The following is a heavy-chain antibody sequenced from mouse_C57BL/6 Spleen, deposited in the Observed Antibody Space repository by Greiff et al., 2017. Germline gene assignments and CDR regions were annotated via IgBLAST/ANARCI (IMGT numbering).Heavy chain of an antibody. CDR2: IYPGNSDT. CDR1: GYTFTSYW. V-gene: IGHV1-5*01. D-gene: IGHD1-1*01. Sequence: VHVKQSGTVLARPGASVKMSCKTSGYTFTSYWMHWVKQRPGQGLEWIGAIYPGNSDTSYNQKVKGKAKLTAVTSASTAYMELSSLTHEDSAVYYCTRIYYYGSSYGGTWFAYWGQGTLVTVSA. J-gene: IGHJ3*01. CDR3: TRIYYYGSSYGGTWFAY.